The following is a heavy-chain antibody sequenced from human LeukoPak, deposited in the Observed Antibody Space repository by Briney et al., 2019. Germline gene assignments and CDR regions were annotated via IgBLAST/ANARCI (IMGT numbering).Heavy chain of an antibody. J-gene: IGHJ6*03. Sequence: PSQTLSLTCTVSGGSISSGGYYWSWIRQPPGKGLEWIGYIYHSGSTYYNPSLKSRVTISVDRSKNQFSLKLSSVTAADTAVYYCAREPRDPSWYPKKGYMDVWGKGTTVTVSS. CDR3: AREPRDPSWYPKKGYMDV. D-gene: IGHD6-13*01. V-gene: IGHV4-30-2*01. CDR2: IYHSGST. CDR1: GGSISSGGYY.